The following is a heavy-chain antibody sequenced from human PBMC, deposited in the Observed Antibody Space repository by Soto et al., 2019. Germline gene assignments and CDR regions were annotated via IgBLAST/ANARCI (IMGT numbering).Heavy chain of an antibody. J-gene: IGHJ6*02. V-gene: IGHV1-2*02. D-gene: IGHD2-2*01. CDR3: ARWGPEVVLPTDIVFG. Sequence: SVKVYFKASGYTFNGYYMHWVRQAPGQGLEWMGWINPLSGVTNYAQKFQGRVTMTRDTSISTAYMELNRLRSDDTAVYYCARWGPEVVLPTDIVFGWGHGITVT. CDR2: INPLSGVT. CDR1: GYTFNGYY.